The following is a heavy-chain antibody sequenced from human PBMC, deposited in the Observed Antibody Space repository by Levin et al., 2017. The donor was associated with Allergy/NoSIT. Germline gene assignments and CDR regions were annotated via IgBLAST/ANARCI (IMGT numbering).Heavy chain of an antibody. V-gene: IGHV3-30*04. CDR2: ISYDGSNK. J-gene: IGHJ4*02. D-gene: IGHD1-26*01. Sequence: GGSLRLSCAASGFTFSSYAMHWVRQAPGKGLEWVAVISYDGSNKYYADSVKGRFTISRDNSKNTLYLQMNSLRAEDTAVYYCASCIVGACDYWGQGTLVTVSS. CDR1: GFTFSSYA. CDR3: ASCIVGACDY.